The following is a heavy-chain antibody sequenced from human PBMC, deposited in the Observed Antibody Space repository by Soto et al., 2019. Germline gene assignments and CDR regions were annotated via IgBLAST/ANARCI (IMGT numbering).Heavy chain of an antibody. Sequence: QVQLQESGPGLVKPSQTLSLTCTVSGGSISSGDYYWSWIRQPPGKGLEWIGYIYYSGSTYYNPSLKFRATISVDTSKNHFSMKMSSVTAANTAVYYCARELPLDYSDYGCDWFDPWGQGTLVTVSS. CDR1: GGSISSGDYY. CDR3: ARELPLDYSDYGCDWFDP. CDR2: IYYSGST. J-gene: IGHJ5*02. V-gene: IGHV4-30-4*01. D-gene: IGHD4-17*01.